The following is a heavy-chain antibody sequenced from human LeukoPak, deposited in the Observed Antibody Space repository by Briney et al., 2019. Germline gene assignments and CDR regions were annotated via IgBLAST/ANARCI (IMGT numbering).Heavy chain of an antibody. CDR2: ISSSSSYI. Sequence: GGSPRLSCAASGFTFSSYSMNWVRQAPGKGLEWVSSISSSSSYIYYADSVKGRFTISRDNAKNSLYLQMNSLRAEDTAVYYCARSLLSYYYYMDVWGKGTTVTVSS. CDR3: ARSLLSYYYYMDV. J-gene: IGHJ6*03. D-gene: IGHD3-16*02. V-gene: IGHV3-21*01. CDR1: GFTFSSYS.